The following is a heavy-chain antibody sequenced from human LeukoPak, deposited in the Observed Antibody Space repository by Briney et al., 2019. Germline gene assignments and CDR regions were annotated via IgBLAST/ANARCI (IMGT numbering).Heavy chain of an antibody. V-gene: IGHV3-48*03. CDR2: ISSSGGTR. CDR3: AELGITMIGGV. D-gene: IGHD3-10*02. J-gene: IGHJ6*04. CDR1: GFTFSSYE. Sequence: PGGSLRLSCAASGFTFSSYEMNWVRQAPGKGLEWVSYISSSGGTRYYVDSVKGRFTISRDNAKNSLYLQMNSLRAEDTAVYYCAELGITMIGGVWGKGTTVTISS.